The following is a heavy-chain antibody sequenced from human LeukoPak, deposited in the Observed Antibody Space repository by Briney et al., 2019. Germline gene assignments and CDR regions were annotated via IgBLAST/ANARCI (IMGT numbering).Heavy chain of an antibody. V-gene: IGHV1-18*01. Sequence: ASVKVSCKASGYTFTSYGISWVRQAPGQGLEWMGWISAYNGNTNYAQNLQARVTMTTDTSTSTAYMELRSLRSDDTAVYYCARDQGPCYNDSSRSGIDPWGQETLVSVSS. CDR1: GYTFTSYG. CDR2: ISAYNGNT. D-gene: IGHD3-22*01. J-gene: IGHJ5*02. CDR3: ARDQGPCYNDSSRSGIDP.